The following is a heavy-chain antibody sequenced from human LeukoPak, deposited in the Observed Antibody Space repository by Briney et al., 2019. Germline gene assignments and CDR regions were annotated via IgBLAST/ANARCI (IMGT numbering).Heavy chain of an antibody. V-gene: IGHV6-1*01. CDR3: ARGYSSSWYLFIFDY. CDR2: TYYRSKWYN. CDR1: GDSVSSNSAA. J-gene: IGHJ4*02. Sequence: SQTLSLTCAISGDSVSSNSAAWNWIRQSPSRGLEWLGRTYYRSKWYNDYAVSVKSRITINPDTSKNQFSLQLNSVTPENTAVYSCARGYSSSWYLFIFDYWGQGTLVTVSS. D-gene: IGHD6-13*01.